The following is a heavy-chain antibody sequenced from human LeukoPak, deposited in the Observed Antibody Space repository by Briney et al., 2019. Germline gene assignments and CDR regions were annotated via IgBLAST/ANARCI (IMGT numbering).Heavy chain of an antibody. CDR1: GFTFDDYA. Sequence: GGSLRLSCAASGFTFDDYAMHWVRQAPGKGLEWVSGFSWNSGSIGYADSVKGRFTISRDNAKNSLYLQMNSLRAEDTALYYCAKDIATGNRLYYFDYWGQGTLVTVSS. CDR3: AKDIATGNRLYYFDY. V-gene: IGHV3-9*01. CDR2: FSWNSGSI. J-gene: IGHJ4*02. D-gene: IGHD1-14*01.